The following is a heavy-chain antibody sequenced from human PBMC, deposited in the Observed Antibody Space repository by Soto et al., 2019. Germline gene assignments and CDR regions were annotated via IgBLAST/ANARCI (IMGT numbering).Heavy chain of an antibody. Sequence: SETLSLTGSVYGGSFSGYYWSWIRQPPGKGLEWIGEINHSGSTNYNPSLKSRVTISVDTSKNQFSLKLSSVTAAGTAVYYCARGAVTTQSYYYYGMDVWGQGTTVTVSS. CDR1: GGSFSGYY. CDR3: ARGAVTTQSYYYYGMDV. V-gene: IGHV4-34*01. D-gene: IGHD4-17*01. CDR2: INHSGST. J-gene: IGHJ6*02.